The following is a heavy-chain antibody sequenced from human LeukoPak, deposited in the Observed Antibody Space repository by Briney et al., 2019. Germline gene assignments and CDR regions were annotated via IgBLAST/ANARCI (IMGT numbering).Heavy chain of an antibody. CDR1: GYTFTSYD. V-gene: IGHV1-8*01. CDR3: ARLLTGTTRYYYYGMDV. Sequence: RRASVKVSCKASGYTFTSYDINWVRQATGQGLEWMGWMNPNSGNTGYAQKFQGRVTMTRNTSISTAYMELSSLRSEDTAVYYCARLLTGTTRYYYYGMDVWGQGTTVTVSS. CDR2: MNPNSGNT. D-gene: IGHD1-7*01. J-gene: IGHJ6*02.